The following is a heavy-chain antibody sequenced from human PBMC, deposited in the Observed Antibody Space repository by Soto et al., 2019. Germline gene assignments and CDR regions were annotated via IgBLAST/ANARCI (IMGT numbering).Heavy chain of an antibody. CDR2: ISADGSNK. J-gene: IGHJ4*02. D-gene: IGHD3-3*01. V-gene: IGHV3-30*18. Sequence: QVQLVESGGGVVQPGRSLRLSCAASGFTFSNFGMHWGRQAPGKGLEWVAAISADGSNKYFSDSVKGRFTISRDNSKNTLFLQMKRLRIEDTAVYYCTKGSEVARQELDYWGQGTLVTVSS. CDR1: GFTFSNFG. CDR3: TKGSEVARQELDY.